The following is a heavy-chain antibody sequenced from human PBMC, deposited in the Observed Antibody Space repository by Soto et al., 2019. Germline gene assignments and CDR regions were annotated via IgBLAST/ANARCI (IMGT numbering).Heavy chain of an antibody. CDR3: ARETYGGYVGYFDP. D-gene: IGHD4-17*01. CDR1: GGSISSYY. J-gene: IGHJ5*02. CDR2: IYYSGST. V-gene: IGHV4-59*12. Sequence: PSETLSLTCTVSGGSISSYYWSWIRQPPGKGLEWIGYIYYSGSTNYNPSLKSRVTISVDTSKNQFSLKLSSVTAADTAVYYCARETYGGYVGYFDPWGQGTLVTVSS.